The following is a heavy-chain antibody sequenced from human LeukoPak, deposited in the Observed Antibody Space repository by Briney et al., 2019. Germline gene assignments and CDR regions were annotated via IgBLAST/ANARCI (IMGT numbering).Heavy chain of an antibody. J-gene: IGHJ4*02. CDR1: GGSISSGSYY. D-gene: IGHD3-16*02. CDR3: AREYDYVWGSYRFYYFDY. Sequence: SETLSLTCTVSGGSISSGSYYWRWIRQPAGKGLEWIGRIYTSGSTNYNPSLKSRVTISVDTSKNQFSLKLSSVTAADTAVYYCAREYDYVWGSYRFYYFDYWGQGTLVTVSS. CDR2: IYTSGST. V-gene: IGHV4-61*02.